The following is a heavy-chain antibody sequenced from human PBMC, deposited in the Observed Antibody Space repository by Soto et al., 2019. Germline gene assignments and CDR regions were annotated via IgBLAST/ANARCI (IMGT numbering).Heavy chain of an antibody. D-gene: IGHD2-2*01. V-gene: IGHV1-46*03. CDR1: GYSFSNYY. CDR3: ARGAKCSSISCYLYFDY. Sequence: ASVKVSCKTSGYSFSNYYMHWVRQAPGQGLEWMGLINPSGGSTSYPQKFQDRVTMTRDTSTSTVYMELSSLRSEDTAVYYCARGAKCSSISCYLYFDYWGQGTLVTSPQ. J-gene: IGHJ4*02. CDR2: INPSGGST.